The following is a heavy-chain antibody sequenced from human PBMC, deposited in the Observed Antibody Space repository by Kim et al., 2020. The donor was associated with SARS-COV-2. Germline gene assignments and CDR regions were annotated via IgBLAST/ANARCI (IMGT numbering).Heavy chain of an antibody. J-gene: IGHJ4*02. CDR3: ARDSVDSGSYLDY. Sequence: HYADSVKGRFNISRDNSQCTVYLQMNSLRVEDTALYYCARDSVDSGSYLDYWGQGTPVTVSS. D-gene: IGHD3-10*01. V-gene: IGHV3-30*01.